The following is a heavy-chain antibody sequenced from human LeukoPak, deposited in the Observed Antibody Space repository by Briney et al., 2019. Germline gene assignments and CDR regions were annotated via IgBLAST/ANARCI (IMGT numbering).Heavy chain of an antibody. CDR1: GGSFSGYY. CDR3: ARDGVGANDAFDI. J-gene: IGHJ3*02. D-gene: IGHD1-26*01. Sequence: SETLSLTCAVYGGSFSGYYWSWIRQPPGKGLEWIGEINHSGSTNYNPSLKSRVTISVDTSKNQFSLKLSSVTAADTAVYYCARDGVGANDAFDIWGQGTMVTVSS. V-gene: IGHV4-34*01. CDR2: INHSGST.